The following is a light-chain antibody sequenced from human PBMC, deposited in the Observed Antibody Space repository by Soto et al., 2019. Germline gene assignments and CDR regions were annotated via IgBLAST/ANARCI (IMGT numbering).Light chain of an antibody. CDR1: ISDIGSYDY. CDR2: EVN. Sequence: QSVLTQPPAASGTLGQSVTISCTGTISDIGSYDYVSWYQQHPGRAPKLIIFEVNKRPSGVPDRFSGSKAGNTASLIVSGLQPDDEAEYHCTSYTGDDFTFLFGPGTKVTV. CDR3: TSYTGDDFTFL. V-gene: IGLV2-8*01. J-gene: IGLJ1*01.